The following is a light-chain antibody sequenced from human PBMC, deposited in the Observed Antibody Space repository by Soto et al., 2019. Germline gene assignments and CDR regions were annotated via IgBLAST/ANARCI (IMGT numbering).Light chain of an antibody. Sequence: DIQMTQSPSSLSASVGDRVTITCRASQNIRNTLNWYQHKPGKAPKLLIYAASHLESGVPSRFSGSGSGTEFTLTISRLQPEDVATYYCQESHTTLMYTFGPGTKVD. CDR1: QNIRNT. CDR3: QESHTTLMYT. V-gene: IGKV1-39*01. CDR2: AAS. J-gene: IGKJ3*01.